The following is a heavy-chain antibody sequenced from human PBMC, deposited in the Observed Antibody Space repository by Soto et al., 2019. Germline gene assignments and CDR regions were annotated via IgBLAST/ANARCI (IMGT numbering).Heavy chain of an antibody. CDR2: ISYDGSNK. CDR3: AKGRYYGSGSYSVPLY. D-gene: IGHD3-10*01. V-gene: IGHV3-30*18. Sequence: GGSLRLSCAASGFTFSSYGMHWVRQAPGKGLEWVAVISYDGSNKYFADSVKGRFTISRDNSKNTLYLQMNSLRAEDTAVYYCAKGRYYGSGSYSVPLYWGQGTLVTVSS. CDR1: GFTFSSYG. J-gene: IGHJ4*02.